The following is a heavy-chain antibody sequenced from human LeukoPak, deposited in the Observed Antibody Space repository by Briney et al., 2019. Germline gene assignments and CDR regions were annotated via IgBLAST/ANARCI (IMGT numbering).Heavy chain of an antibody. CDR1: VLTFRSYG. CDR2: IWYDGSNK. Sequence: GGALRLSCSAPVLTFRSYGMHWVRQAPGKGLERIASIWYDGSNKYYADCEKGRFNISRDNSKNTLYMQMNSLRAEDTAVYYCAKDEGYSSGWYPDYWGQGTLVTVSS. J-gene: IGHJ4*02. D-gene: IGHD6-19*01. CDR3: AKDEGYSSGWYPDY. V-gene: IGHV3-30*02.